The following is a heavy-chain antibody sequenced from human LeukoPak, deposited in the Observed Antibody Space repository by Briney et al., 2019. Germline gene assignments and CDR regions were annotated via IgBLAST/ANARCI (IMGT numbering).Heavy chain of an antibody. CDR1: GGSIRSSY. Sequence: SETLSLTCTVSGGSIRSSYWSWIRQPPGKGLEWIGYIYYSGNTNYNPSLKSRVTISVDTSKNQFSLKLSSVTAADTAVYYCARMRPAYYYYGMDVWGQGTTVTVSS. D-gene: IGHD6-25*01. CDR3: ARMRPAYYYYGMDV. V-gene: IGHV4-59*08. J-gene: IGHJ6*02. CDR2: IYYSGNT.